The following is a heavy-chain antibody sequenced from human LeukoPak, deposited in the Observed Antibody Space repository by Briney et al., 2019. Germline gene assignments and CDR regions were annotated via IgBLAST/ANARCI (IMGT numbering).Heavy chain of an antibody. V-gene: IGHV1-69*05. D-gene: IGHD3-22*01. CDR3: AGRLEYYDSSGYLTTPFDY. CDR1: GGTFSSYA. Sequence: SVKVSCKASGGTFSSYAISWVRQAPGQGLEWMGRIIPIFGTANYAQKFQGRVTITTDESTSTAYMELSSLRSEDTAVYYCAGRLEYYDSSGYLTTPFDYWGQGTLVTVSS. J-gene: IGHJ4*02. CDR2: IIPIFGTA.